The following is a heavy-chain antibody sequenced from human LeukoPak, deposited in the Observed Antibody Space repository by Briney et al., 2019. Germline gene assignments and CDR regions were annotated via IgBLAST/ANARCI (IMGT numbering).Heavy chain of an antibody. D-gene: IGHD1-1*01. CDR2: IIPIFGTA. Sequence: ASVKVSCKASGYTFTSYAMNWVRQAPGQGLEWMGGIIPIFGTANYAQKFQGRVTITADESTSTAYMELSSLRSEDTAVYYCASPQLLGYYYHGMDVWGQGTTVTVSS. J-gene: IGHJ6*02. CDR1: GYTFTSYA. V-gene: IGHV1-69*13. CDR3: ASPQLLGYYYHGMDV.